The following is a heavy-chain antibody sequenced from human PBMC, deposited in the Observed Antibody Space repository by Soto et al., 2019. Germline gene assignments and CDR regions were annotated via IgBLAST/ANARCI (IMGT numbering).Heavy chain of an antibody. J-gene: IGHJ4*02. V-gene: IGHV5-51*01. CDR2: IFPADSDT. CDR1: RYRFSNYL. D-gene: IGHD2-2*01. Sequence: PXKSLMISWQGSRYRFSNYLLAWVRQMPGKGLDWMGIIFPADSDTKYSPSFQGQVTISADKSISTAYLQWSSLKASDTAMYYCASSVVVPSTMKYFDYWGQGSLVTVSS. CDR3: ASSVVVPSTMKYFDY.